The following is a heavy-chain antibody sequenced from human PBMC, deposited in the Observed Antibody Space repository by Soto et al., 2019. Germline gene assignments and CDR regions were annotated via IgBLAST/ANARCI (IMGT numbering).Heavy chain of an antibody. V-gene: IGHV1-18*01. J-gene: IGHJ5*02. D-gene: IGHD6-19*01. CDR3: ARDRTSRDGWYLEVFGWFDP. Sequence: ASVKVSCKASGYTFTSYGISWVRQAPGQGLEWMGWISAYNGNTNYAQKLQGRVTMTTDTSTSTAYMELRSLRSDDTAVYYCARDRTSRDGWYLEVFGWFDPWGQGTLVTVSS. CDR2: ISAYNGNT. CDR1: GYTFTSYG.